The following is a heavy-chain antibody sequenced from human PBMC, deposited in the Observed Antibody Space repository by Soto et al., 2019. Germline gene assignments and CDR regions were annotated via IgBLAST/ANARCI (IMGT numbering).Heavy chain of an antibody. CDR2: IISDGSTT. Sequence: EVQLVESGGGLVQRGGSLRLSCAASGFTFSTYWMHWVRQAPGKGLVWVSRIISDGSTTNDADSVKGRFTTSRDNVENMLYLQMNSLGAEDTAVYFCARAKGNSGAFDIWGQGTMVTVSS. D-gene: IGHD4-4*01. CDR3: ARAKGNSGAFDI. V-gene: IGHV3-74*01. CDR1: GFTFSTYW. J-gene: IGHJ3*02.